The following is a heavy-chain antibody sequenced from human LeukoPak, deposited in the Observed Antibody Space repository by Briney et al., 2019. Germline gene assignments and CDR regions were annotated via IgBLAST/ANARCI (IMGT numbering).Heavy chain of an antibody. Sequence: GGSLRLSCAASGFTFSSYWMSWVRQAPGRGVEWVANIKQDGSEKYYVDSVKGRFTISRDTAKNSLYLQMNSLRAEDRAVYYCARERGYYDYVWGSYRQGDAFDIWGQGTMVTVSS. CDR2: IKQDGSEK. J-gene: IGHJ3*02. CDR3: ARERGYYDYVWGSYRQGDAFDI. CDR1: GFTFSSYW. D-gene: IGHD3-16*02. V-gene: IGHV3-7*01.